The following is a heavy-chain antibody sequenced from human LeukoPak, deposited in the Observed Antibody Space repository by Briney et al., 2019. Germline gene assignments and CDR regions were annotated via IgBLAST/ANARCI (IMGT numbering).Heavy chain of an antibody. CDR2: IIPIFGTA. CDR1: GGTFSSYA. J-gene: IGHJ4*02. Sequence: SVKVSCKASGGTFSSYAISWVRQAPGQGLEWMGGIIPIFGTANYAQKFQGRVTITADESTSTAYMELSSLRSEDTAVYYCVLSGSSWRDFDYWGQGTLVTVSS. D-gene: IGHD6-13*01. CDR3: VLSGSSWRDFDY. V-gene: IGHV1-69*13.